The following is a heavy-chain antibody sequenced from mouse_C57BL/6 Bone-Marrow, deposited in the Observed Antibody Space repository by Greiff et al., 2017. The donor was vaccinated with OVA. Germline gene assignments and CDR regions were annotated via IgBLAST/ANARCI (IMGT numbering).Heavy chain of an antibody. CDR1: GYTFTSYW. V-gene: IGHV1-69*01. Sequence: QVQLQQPGAELVMPGASVKLSCKASGYTFTSYWMHWVKQRPGQGLEWIGEIDPSDSYTNYNQKFKGKSTLTVDKSSSTAYMPLSSLTSEDSAVYYCARVTTVVRGELYAMDYWGQGTSVTVSS. CDR2: IDPSDSYT. D-gene: IGHD1-1*01. J-gene: IGHJ4*01. CDR3: ARVTTVVRGELYAMDY.